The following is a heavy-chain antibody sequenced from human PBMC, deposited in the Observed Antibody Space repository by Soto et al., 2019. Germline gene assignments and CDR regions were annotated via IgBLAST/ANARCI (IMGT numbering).Heavy chain of an antibody. CDR1: GFTFSSYA. V-gene: IGHV3-23*01. J-gene: IGHJ4*02. D-gene: IGHD3-10*01. CDR2: ISGSGGST. CDR3: AKDYYSDSGNYGWPDY. Sequence: EVQLLESGGGLVQPGGSLRLSCAASGFTFSSYAMSWVRQAPGKGLEWVSTISGSGGSTYHADSVKGRFTISRDNSTNTLYLQLNSLRAEDTAVYYCAKDYYSDSGNYGWPDYWGQGTLVTVSS.